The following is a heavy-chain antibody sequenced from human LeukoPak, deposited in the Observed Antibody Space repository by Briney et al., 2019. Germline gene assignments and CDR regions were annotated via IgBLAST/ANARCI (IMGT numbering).Heavy chain of an antibody. D-gene: IGHD2-2*01. J-gene: IGHJ6*02. V-gene: IGHV1-18*01. CDR1: GYTFTSYG. CDR3: ARESTRTCSSTSCLYYYYGMDV. Sequence: ASVKVSCKASGYTFTSYGISWVRQAPGQGLEWMGWISAYNGNTNYAQKLQGRVTMTTDTSTSTAYMELRSLRSDDTAVYYCARESTRTCSSTSCLYYYYGMDVWGQGTTVTVSS. CDR2: ISAYNGNT.